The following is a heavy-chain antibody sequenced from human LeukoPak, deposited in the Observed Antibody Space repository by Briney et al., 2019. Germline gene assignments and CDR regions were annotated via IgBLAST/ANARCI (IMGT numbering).Heavy chain of an antibody. V-gene: IGHV1-2*02. J-gene: IGHJ4*02. D-gene: IGHD2-2*01. CDR3: ASGVVDSPNDY. Sequence: WXRXXXXQXXEWMVWINPNRGGTNYAKKLQGRVTMNRETSISTAYMELSRLRSDDTAVYYCASGVVDSPNDYWGQGTLVTVSS. CDR2: INPNRGGT.